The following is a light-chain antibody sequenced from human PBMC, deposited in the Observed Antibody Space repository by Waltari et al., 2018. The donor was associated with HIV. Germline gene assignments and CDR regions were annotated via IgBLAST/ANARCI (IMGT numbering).Light chain of an antibody. V-gene: IGLV1-44*01. Sequence: QSVLTQPPSASGTPGQRVTISCSGSSSNIGSNTVNWYQQLPGTAPKLLIYSNKQRPSGVPDRFSGSKSGTSASLAISGLQSEDEADYYCAAWDDSLNGVVFGGGTKLTGL. J-gene: IGLJ2*01. CDR2: SNK. CDR3: AAWDDSLNGVV. CDR1: SSNIGSNT.